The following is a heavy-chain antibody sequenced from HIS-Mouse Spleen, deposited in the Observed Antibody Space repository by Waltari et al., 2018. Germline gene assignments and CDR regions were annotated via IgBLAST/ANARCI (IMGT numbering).Heavy chain of an antibody. CDR1: GFTFSSYG. CDR3: AKDVTAGDYGGNAHFDY. D-gene: IGHD4-17*01. J-gene: IGHJ4*02. Sequence: QVQLVESGGGVVQPGRSLRLSCAASGFTFSSYGMHWVRQAPGKGLEWVAVISYDGSNTYYADSVKGRFTISRDNSKNTLYLQMNSLRAEDTAVYYCAKDVTAGDYGGNAHFDYWGQGTLVTVSS. CDR2: ISYDGSNT. V-gene: IGHV3-30*18.